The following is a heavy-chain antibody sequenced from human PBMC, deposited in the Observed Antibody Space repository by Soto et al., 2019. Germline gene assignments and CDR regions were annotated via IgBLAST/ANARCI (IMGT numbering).Heavy chain of an antibody. V-gene: IGHV3-33*01. Sequence: GGSLRLSCAASGFTFSSYGMHWVRQAPGKGLEWVAVIWYDGSNKYYADSVKGRFTISRDNSKNTLYLQMNSLRAEDTAVYYCAGSTPDSSGCMSYWGQGTLVTVSS. CDR2: IWYDGSNK. J-gene: IGHJ4*02. D-gene: IGHD6-19*01. CDR1: GFTFSSYG. CDR3: AGSTPDSSGCMSY.